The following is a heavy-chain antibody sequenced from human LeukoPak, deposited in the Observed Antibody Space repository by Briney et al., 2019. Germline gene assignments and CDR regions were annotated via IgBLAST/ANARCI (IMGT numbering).Heavy chain of an antibody. D-gene: IGHD4-11*01. CDR1: GGSISSYY. V-gene: IGHV4-59*01. Sequence: SETLSLTCTVSGGSISSYYWSWIRQPPGKGLEWIGYIYYSGSTNYNPSLKSRVTISVDTSKNQFSLKLTSVTAADTAVYYCASGYYSNYVYYYYGMDVWGEGTRSPSPQ. J-gene: IGHJ6*04. CDR3: ASGYYSNYVYYYYGMDV. CDR2: IYYSGST.